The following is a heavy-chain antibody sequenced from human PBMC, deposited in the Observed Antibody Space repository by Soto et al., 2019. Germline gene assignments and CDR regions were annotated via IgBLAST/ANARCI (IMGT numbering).Heavy chain of an antibody. V-gene: IGHV1-3*05. CDR2: INAGNGNT. CDR3: ARDRSGSGWYDYFDY. CDR1: GYTFTSYA. D-gene: IGHD6-19*01. Sequence: QVQLVQSGAEEKKPGASVKVSCKASGYTFTSYAMHWVRQAPGQRLEWMGWINAGNGNTKYSQKFQGRVTITRDTSASTAYMELSSLRSEETAVYYCARDRSGSGWYDYFDYWGQGTLVTVSS. J-gene: IGHJ4*02.